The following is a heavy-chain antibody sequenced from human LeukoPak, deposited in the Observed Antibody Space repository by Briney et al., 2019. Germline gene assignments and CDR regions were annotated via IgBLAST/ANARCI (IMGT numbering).Heavy chain of an antibody. CDR1: GFTFSSYA. V-gene: IGHV3-23*01. Sequence: GGSLRLSCAASGFTFSSYAMSWVRQAPGKGLEWVSAISGSGGSTYYADSVEGRFTISRDNSKNTLYLQMNSLRAEDTAVYYCAKDRWGCSSTSCYDGYFDYWGQGTLVTVSS. J-gene: IGHJ4*02. CDR3: AKDRWGCSSTSCYDGYFDY. CDR2: ISGSGGST. D-gene: IGHD2-2*01.